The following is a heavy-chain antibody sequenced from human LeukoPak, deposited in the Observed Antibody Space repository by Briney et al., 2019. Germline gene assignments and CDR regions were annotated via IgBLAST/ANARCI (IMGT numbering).Heavy chain of an antibody. CDR2: MNPNSGNT. CDR3: VKDAPNGSVDY. J-gene: IGHJ4*02. CDR1: GYTFTSYD. V-gene: IGHV1-8*01. Sequence: GASVKVSCKASGYTFTSYDINWVRQATGQGLEWMGWMNPNSGNTGYAQKFQGRVTMTRNTSISTAYMELSSLRPEDTAFYYCVKDAPNGSVDYWGQGTLVTVSS. D-gene: IGHD1-26*01.